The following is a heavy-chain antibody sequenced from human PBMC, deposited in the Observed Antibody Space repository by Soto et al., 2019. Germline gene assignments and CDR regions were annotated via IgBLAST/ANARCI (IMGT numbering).Heavy chain of an antibody. V-gene: IGHV1-8*01. Sequence: GASVKVSCKASGYSFTSCDINWVRQATGQGLEWMGWMNPNSGNTGYAQKFQGSVTMTRNTSISTAYMELSSLRSEDTAVYYCARERTTISMDVWGQGTTVTVSS. D-gene: IGHD3-9*01. CDR1: GYSFTSCD. CDR3: ARERTTISMDV. CDR2: MNPNSGNT. J-gene: IGHJ6*02.